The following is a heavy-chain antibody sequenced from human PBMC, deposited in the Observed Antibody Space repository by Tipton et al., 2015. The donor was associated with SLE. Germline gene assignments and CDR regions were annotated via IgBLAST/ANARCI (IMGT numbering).Heavy chain of an antibody. Sequence: LRLSCAVYGGSFSGYYWSWIRQPPGKGLEWIGEINHSGSTNYNPSLKSRVTISVDTSKNQFSLKLSSVTAEDTAGYYCARLKGIGVAGTNWGQGTLVTVSS. CDR1: GGSFSGYY. D-gene: IGHD6-19*01. CDR3: ARLKGIGVAGTN. J-gene: IGHJ4*02. CDR2: INHSGST. V-gene: IGHV4-34*01.